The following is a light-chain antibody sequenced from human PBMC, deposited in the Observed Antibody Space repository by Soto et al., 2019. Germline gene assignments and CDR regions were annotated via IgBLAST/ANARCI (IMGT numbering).Light chain of an antibody. J-gene: IGLJ1*01. CDR1: SSNIGAGYD. CDR2: GNS. CDR3: QSYDSSLSGDV. Sequence: QSVLTQPPSVSGAPGQRVTISCTGSSSNIGAGYDVHWYQQLPGTAPKLLIYGNSNRPSGVPDRFSGSKSGTSASLAITGLQVEDEADYYCQSYDSSLSGDVFGTGTQLTVL. V-gene: IGLV1-40*01.